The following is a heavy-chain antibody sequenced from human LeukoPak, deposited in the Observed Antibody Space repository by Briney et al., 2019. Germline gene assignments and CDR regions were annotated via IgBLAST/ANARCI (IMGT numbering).Heavy chain of an antibody. D-gene: IGHD6-19*01. J-gene: IGHJ6*02. V-gene: IGHV3-13*05. CDR3: ARWGITVGNYGLDV. CDR1: GFTFSRYD. Sequence: GGSLRLSCAASGFTFSRYDMHWVRQVVGKGLEWVSGIGTAGAPYYSGSVDGRFIISRENDKNSSYLQMNSLRAGDTAVYYCARWGITVGNYGLDVWGQGTTVIVSS. CDR2: IGTAGAP.